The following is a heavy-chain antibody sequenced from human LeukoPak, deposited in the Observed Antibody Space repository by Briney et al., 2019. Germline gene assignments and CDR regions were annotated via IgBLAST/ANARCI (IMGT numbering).Heavy chain of an antibody. J-gene: IGHJ4*02. CDR1: GFTFSSFS. V-gene: IGHV3-21*01. D-gene: IGHD2-21*01. CDR3: ARLRRNGDSGGFYYYYDS. CDR2: INTFASYI. Sequence: GGSLRLSCAASGFTFSSFSINWVRQAPRKGLELVSSINTFASYIYYADSVRGRFTISRDNAKNSLYLQMNSLRAEDTGVYYCARLRRNGDSGGFYYYYDSWGQGTLVTVSS.